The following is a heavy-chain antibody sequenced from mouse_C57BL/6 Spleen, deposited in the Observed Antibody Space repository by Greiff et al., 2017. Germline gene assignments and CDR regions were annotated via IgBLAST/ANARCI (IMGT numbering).Heavy chain of an antibody. CDR3: ARWADD. CDR1: GYAFSSSW. V-gene: IGHV1-82*01. J-gene: IGHJ2*01. CDR2: IYPGDGDT. Sequence: VQLQQSGPELVKPGASVKISCKASGYAFSSSWMNWVKQRPGKGLEWIGRIYPGDGDTNYNGKFQGKATLTADKSSSTAYMQLSSLTSEDSAVYFCARWADDWGQGTTLTVSS.